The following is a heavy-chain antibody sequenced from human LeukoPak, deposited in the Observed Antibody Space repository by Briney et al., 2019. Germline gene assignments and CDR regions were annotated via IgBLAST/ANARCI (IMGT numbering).Heavy chain of an antibody. CDR3: TRSIPYGTTWYGRSDY. Sequence: GGSLRLSCAASGFTFSNYWMTWVRQAPGKGLEWVANIKPDGTTKFYVDSVKGRFTISRDNALNSLYLQMNSLRAEDTAIYYCTRSIPYGTTWYGRSDYWGQGTLVTVSS. CDR1: GFTFSNYW. D-gene: IGHD6-13*01. J-gene: IGHJ4*02. V-gene: IGHV3-7*03. CDR2: IKPDGTTK.